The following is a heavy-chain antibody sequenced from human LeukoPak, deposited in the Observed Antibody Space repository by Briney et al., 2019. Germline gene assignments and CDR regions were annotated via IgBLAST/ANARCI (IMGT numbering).Heavy chain of an antibody. Sequence: ASVKVSCKASGYTFTSYAMHWVRQAPGQRLEWMGWINAGNGNTKYSQKFQGRVTITRDTSASTAYMELSSLRSEDTAVYYCASVGYTYYYGSGSYYLHWGQGTLVTVSS. CDR2: INAGNGNT. CDR1: GYTFTSYA. CDR3: ASVGYTYYYGSGSYYLH. V-gene: IGHV1-3*01. D-gene: IGHD3-10*01. J-gene: IGHJ4*02.